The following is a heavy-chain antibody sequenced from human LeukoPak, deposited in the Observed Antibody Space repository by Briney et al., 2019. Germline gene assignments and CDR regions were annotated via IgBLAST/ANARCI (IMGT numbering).Heavy chain of an antibody. CDR1: GYTFTSYG. CDR2: ISAYNGYT. Sequence: ASVKVSCKASGYTFTSYGISWVRQAPGQGLEWMGWISAYNGYTNYAQKLQGRVTMTTDTSTSTAYMELRSLRSDDTAVYYCARDRFGTRTYGMDLWGQGTTVTVSS. V-gene: IGHV1-18*01. J-gene: IGHJ6*02. CDR3: ARDRFGTRTYGMDL. D-gene: IGHD1-1*01.